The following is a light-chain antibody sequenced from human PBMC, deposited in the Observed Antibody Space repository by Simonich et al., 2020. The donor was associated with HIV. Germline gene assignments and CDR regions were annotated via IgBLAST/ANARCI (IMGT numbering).Light chain of an antibody. CDR2: DVS. CDR1: SSDVGAYNY. CDR3: SSYTISNTVV. V-gene: IGLV2-14*03. Sequence: QSALTQPASVSGSPGQSITISCTGTSSDVGAYNYVSWYQHHPGKAPKLMFYDVSKRPAGVANLFSGSKSGNTASLTISGLQAEDEADYYCSSYTISNTVVFGGGTKLTVL. J-gene: IGLJ2*01.